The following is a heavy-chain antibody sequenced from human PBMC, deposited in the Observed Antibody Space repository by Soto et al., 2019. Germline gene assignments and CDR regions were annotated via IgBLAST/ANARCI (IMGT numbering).Heavy chain of an antibody. CDR1: GFTFSSYW. J-gene: IGHJ4*02. V-gene: IGHV3-74*01. CDR2: IVSDGSIT. D-gene: IGHD2-15*01. Sequence: EVQLVESGGGLVQPGGSLRLSCAASGFTFSSYWMHWVRQAPGKGLVWVSYIVSDGSITKNADFVKGRFTISRDNAKNTVYLQMNSLRAEDTAVYYCATLNCFGADYWGQGTLVTVSS. CDR3: ATLNCFGADY.